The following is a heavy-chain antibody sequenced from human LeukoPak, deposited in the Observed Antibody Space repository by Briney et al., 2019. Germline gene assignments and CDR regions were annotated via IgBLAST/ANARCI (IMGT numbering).Heavy chain of an antibody. Sequence: SVKVSSKASGGTFSSYAISWVRQAPGQGLEWMGGIIPIFGTANYAQKFQGRVTITTDESTSTAYMELSSLRSEDTAVYYCAREHRGVVDYYDSSGYPLDIWGQGTMVTVSS. V-gene: IGHV1-69*05. D-gene: IGHD3-22*01. CDR1: GGTFSSYA. J-gene: IGHJ3*02. CDR2: IIPIFGTA. CDR3: AREHRGVVDYYDSSGYPLDI.